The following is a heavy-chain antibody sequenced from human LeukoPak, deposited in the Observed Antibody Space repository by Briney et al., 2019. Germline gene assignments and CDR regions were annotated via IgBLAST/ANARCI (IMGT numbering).Heavy chain of an antibody. Sequence: SESLSLTCTVSGASISSYYWSWIRQPPGKGLEWIGYIDYSGSTNYNPSLKSRVIISVDTSKTQFSLKLSSVTAADTAVYYCARHYYSDPFDYWGQGTLVTVSS. V-gene: IGHV4-59*01. CDR1: GASISSYY. CDR3: ARHYYSDPFDY. CDR2: IDYSGST. J-gene: IGHJ4*02. D-gene: IGHD4-17*01.